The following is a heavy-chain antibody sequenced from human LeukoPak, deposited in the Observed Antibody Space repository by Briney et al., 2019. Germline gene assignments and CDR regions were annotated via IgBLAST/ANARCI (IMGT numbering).Heavy chain of an antibody. D-gene: IGHD4-17*01. J-gene: IGHJ3*02. CDR2: IYYSGST. CDR3: ARGEGYGDYFGAFDI. CDR1: GGSISSYY. V-gene: IGHV4-59*01. Sequence: KASETLSLTCTVSGGSISSYYWSWIRQPPGKGLEWIGYIYYSGSTNYNPSLKSRVTISVDTSKNQFSLKLSSVTAADTAVYYCARGEGYGDYFGAFDIWGQGTMVTVSS.